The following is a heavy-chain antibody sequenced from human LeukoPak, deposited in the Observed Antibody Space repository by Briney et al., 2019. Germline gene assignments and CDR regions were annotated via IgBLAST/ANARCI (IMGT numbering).Heavy chain of an antibody. CDR3: ARGHCSGGSCSDYYYYYMDV. CDR2: ISSSSSYI. D-gene: IGHD2-15*01. Sequence: GGSLRLSCEASGFIFSDCSMTWVRQAPGKGLEWVSSISSSSSYIYYADSVKGRFTISRDNAKNSLYLQMNSLRAEDTAVYYCARGHCSGGSCSDYYYYYMDVWGKGTTVTVSS. V-gene: IGHV3-21*01. CDR1: GFIFSDCS. J-gene: IGHJ6*03.